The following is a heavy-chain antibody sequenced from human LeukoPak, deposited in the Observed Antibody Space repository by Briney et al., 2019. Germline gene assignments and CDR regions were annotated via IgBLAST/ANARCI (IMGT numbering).Heavy chain of an antibody. D-gene: IGHD5-18*01. CDR3: VKGGHKLDTATSQYYYGLDV. V-gene: IGHV3-74*03. CDR2: IESDASRT. J-gene: IGHJ6*02. Sequence: GGSLRLSCVASGIILSDHWMYWVRQGPDRGLAHVSRIESDASRTTYADSVKGRFTISRDDAKNTMYLQVNSLRAEDTAVYYCVKGGHKLDTATSQYYYGLDVWGQGTPVAVSS. CDR1: GIILSDHW.